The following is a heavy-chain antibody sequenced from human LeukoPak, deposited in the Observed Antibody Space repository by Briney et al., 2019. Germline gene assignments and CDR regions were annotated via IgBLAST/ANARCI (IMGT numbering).Heavy chain of an antibody. J-gene: IGHJ6*04. D-gene: IGHD3-10*02. V-gene: IGHV3-21*01. CDR2: ISGSSSYI. Sequence: GGSLRLSCAASGLTFSRYSMNWVRQAPGKGLESVSSISGSSSYIYYADSVKGRVTISRDNAKNSLYLQMNSLIAEDTAVYYCAELGITMIGGVWGKGTTVTISS. CDR3: AELGITMIGGV. CDR1: GLTFSRYS.